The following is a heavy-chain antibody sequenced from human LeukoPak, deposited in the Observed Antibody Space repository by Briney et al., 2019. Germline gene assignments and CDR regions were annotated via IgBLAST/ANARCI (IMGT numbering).Heavy chain of an antibody. D-gene: IGHD5-24*01. Sequence: SETLSLTCAVYGGSFSGYYWSWIRQPPGKGLEWIGEINHSGSTNYNPSPKSRVTISVDTSKNQFSLKLNSVTPEDTAVYYCARGWLQSGFDSWGQGTLVTVSS. CDR3: ARGWLQSGFDS. CDR1: GGSFSGYY. CDR2: INHSGST. J-gene: IGHJ4*02. V-gene: IGHV4-34*01.